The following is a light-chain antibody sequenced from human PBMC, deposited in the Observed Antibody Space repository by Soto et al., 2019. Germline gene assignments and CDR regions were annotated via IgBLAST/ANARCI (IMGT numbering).Light chain of an antibody. J-gene: IGLJ1*01. CDR1: SSDIGNYNF. CDR3: SSFTSSRTRV. Sequence: QSALTQPASVSGSPGQSITISCTGTSSDIGNYNFVSWYQQHPGKAPKFIIYDVSNRPSGVSNRFSGSKSGNTASLTISGLQAEDEADYYCSSFTSSRTRVFGTGTKLTVL. CDR2: DVS. V-gene: IGLV2-14*01.